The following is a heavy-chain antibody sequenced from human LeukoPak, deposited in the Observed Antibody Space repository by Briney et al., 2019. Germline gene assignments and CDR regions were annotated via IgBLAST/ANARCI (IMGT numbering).Heavy chain of an antibody. J-gene: IGHJ6*03. D-gene: IGHD4/OR15-4a*01. CDR2: IRFDGGDK. CDR3: AKVLPLTFYYMDV. V-gene: IGHV3-30*02. Sequence: GGPLRLSCVASGVTFATYGLHWVRQAPGKGLEWVAFIRFDGGDKYYADSVKGRFTVSRDNSKNTLYLQMNSLRIEDTAMYYCAKVLPLTFYYMDVWGKGTTVTVSS. CDR1: GVTFATYG.